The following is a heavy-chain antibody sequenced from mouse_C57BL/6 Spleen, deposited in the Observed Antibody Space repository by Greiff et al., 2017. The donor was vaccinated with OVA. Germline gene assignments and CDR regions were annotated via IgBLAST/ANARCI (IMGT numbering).Heavy chain of an antibody. CDR3: ARSGDYDNWYFDV. J-gene: IGHJ1*03. CDR2: INRSNGGT. Sequence: VKLQQPGTELVKPGASVKLSCKASGYTFTSYWMHWVKQRPGQGLEWIGNINRSNGGTNTNETFKSQATLTVDKSSSPAYMQLISLTSEDSAVYYCARSGDYDNWYFDVWGTGTTVTVSS. D-gene: IGHD2-4*01. V-gene: IGHV1-53*01. CDR1: GYTFTSYW.